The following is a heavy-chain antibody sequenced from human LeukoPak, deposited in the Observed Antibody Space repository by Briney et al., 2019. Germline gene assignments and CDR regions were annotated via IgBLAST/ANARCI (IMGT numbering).Heavy chain of an antibody. J-gene: IGHJ4*02. CDR2: IYYSGST. Sequence: SETLSLTCTVSGGSISSSSYYWGWIRQPPGKGLEWIGSIYYSGSTYYNPSLKSRVTISVDTSKNQFSLKLSSVTAADTAVYYCARRRRSGAMANFDYWGQGTLVTVSS. D-gene: IGHD5-18*01. CDR3: ARRRRSGAMANFDY. CDR1: GGSISSSSYY. V-gene: IGHV4-39*01.